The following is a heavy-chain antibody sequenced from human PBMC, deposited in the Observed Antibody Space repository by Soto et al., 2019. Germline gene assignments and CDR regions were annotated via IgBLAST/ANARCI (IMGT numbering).Heavy chain of an antibody. Sequence: GASVKVSCKASGGTFSSYAISWVRQAPGQGLEWMGGIIPIFGTANYAQKFQGRVTITADESTSTAYMELSSLRSEDTAVYYCARLHGRCSSTSRYGEGFDYWGQGTLVTVSS. D-gene: IGHD2-2*01. V-gene: IGHV1-69*13. CDR3: ARLHGRCSSTSRYGEGFDY. CDR2: IIPIFGTA. J-gene: IGHJ4*02. CDR1: GGTFSSYA.